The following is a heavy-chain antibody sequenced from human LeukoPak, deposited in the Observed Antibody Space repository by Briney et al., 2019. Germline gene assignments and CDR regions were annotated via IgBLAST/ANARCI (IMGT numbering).Heavy chain of an antibody. CDR1: DGSLSSGGYY. V-gene: IGHV4-31*03. CDR3: ARAPEARLSSYFDY. D-gene: IGHD1-14*01. J-gene: IGHJ4*02. Sequence: KASQTLSLTRTVSDGSLSSGGYYWSWIRQHPRKDLEWIGYIYYSGSTYYNPSLKSRVTISVDTSKNQFSLKLSSVTAADTAVYYCARAPEARLSSYFDYWGQGTLVTVSS. CDR2: IYYSGST.